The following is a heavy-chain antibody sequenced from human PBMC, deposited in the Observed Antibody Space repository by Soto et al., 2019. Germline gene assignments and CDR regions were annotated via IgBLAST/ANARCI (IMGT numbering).Heavy chain of an antibody. J-gene: IGHJ6*02. CDR1: GFTFSSYG. CDR3: ARALLWFGELRGYGMDV. CDR2: ISYDGSNK. V-gene: IGHV3-30*03. D-gene: IGHD3-10*01. Sequence: GGSLRLSCAASGFTFSSYGMHWVRQAPGKGLEWVAVISYDGSNKYYADSVKGRFTISRDNSKNTLYLRMNSLRAEDTAVYYCARALLWFGELRGYGMDVWGHGTTVTVSS.